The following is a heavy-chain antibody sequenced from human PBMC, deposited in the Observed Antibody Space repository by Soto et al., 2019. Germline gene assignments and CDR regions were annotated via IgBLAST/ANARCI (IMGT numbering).Heavy chain of an antibody. V-gene: IGHV4-4*02. D-gene: IGHD3-10*01. CDR1: GGSISASNW. CDR3: ASLYGSGSYFGYYYGMDV. CDR2: VYHSGST. J-gene: IGHJ6*02. Sequence: PSETLSLTCAVSGGSISASNWWSWVRQPPGKGLEWIGEVYHSGSTYYNPSLKSRVTISVDTSKNQFSLKLSSVTAADTAVYYCASLYGSGSYFGYYYGMDVWGQGTTVTVSS.